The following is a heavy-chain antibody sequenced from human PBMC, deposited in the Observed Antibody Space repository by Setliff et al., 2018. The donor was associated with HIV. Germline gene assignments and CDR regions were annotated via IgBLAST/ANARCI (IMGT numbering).Heavy chain of an antibody. CDR2: SNQSGSG. D-gene: IGHD5-12*01. J-gene: IGHJ6*02. CDR3: AKGRSGYDSRLYYYHHGMGV. V-gene: IGHV4-34*01. CDR1: GGSFRGYY. Sequence: SETLSLTCVVYGGSFRGYYWSWIRQPPGKGLEWIGESNQSGSGNYNPSLKSRVTISVDTSKNEFSLNMGSVTAADTAVYYCAKGRSGYDSRLYYYHHGMGVWGQGTTVTVSS.